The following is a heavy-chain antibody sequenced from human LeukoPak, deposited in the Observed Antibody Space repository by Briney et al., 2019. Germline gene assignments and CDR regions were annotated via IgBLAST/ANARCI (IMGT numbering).Heavy chain of an antibody. CDR3: ARVLSHWDRFEVAGGMDV. V-gene: IGHV3-21*01. D-gene: IGHD3-10*01. J-gene: IGHJ6*02. CDR2: ISSSSSYI. Sequence: KTGGSLRLSCAASGFTFSSYSMNWVRQAPGKGLEWVSSISSSSSYIYYADSVKGRFTISRDNAKNSLYLQMNSLRAEDTAVYYCARVLSHWDRFEVAGGMDVWGQGTTVTVSS. CDR1: GFTFSSYS.